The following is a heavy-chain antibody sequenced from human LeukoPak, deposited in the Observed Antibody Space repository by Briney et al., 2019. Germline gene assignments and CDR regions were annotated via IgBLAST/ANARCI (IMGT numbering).Heavy chain of an antibody. CDR3: ARITAMVTYYFDY. D-gene: IGHD5-18*01. J-gene: IGHJ4*02. Sequence: GGSLRLSCAASGFTFSSYSMNWVRQAPGKGLEWVSSISSSSSYIYYADSVKGRFTISRDNAKNSLYLQMNSLRAEDTAVYYCARITAMVTYYFDYWGQGTLVTVSS. V-gene: IGHV3-21*01. CDR1: GFTFSSYS. CDR2: ISSSSSYI.